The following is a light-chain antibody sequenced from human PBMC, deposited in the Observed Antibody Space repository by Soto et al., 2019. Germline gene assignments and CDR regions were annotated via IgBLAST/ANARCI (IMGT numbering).Light chain of an antibody. V-gene: IGKV1-39*01. Sequence: DIQMTQSPSSLSASVGDRATITCRASQSISSTLNWYQQKPGKDPKLLLYAASRLHSGAPSSFGGSRSGTDFTLTISSLQPEDFATYYCPQSYSTRPPTFGQGTKLEIK. CDR2: AAS. CDR3: PQSYSTRPPT. CDR1: QSISST. J-gene: IGKJ2*01.